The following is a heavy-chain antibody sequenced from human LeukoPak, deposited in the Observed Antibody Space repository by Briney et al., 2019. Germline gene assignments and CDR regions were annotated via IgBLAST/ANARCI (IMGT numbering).Heavy chain of an antibody. CDR3: ARVLHKRNYDSSAYYGY. Sequence: GGSLRLSCAASGFTFSSYSMNWVRQAPGKGLEWVSHISSSSSTRYYADSVKGRFTLSRDNAKNSLYLQMNSLRAEDTAVYYCARVLHKRNYDSSAYYGYWGQGTLVTVSS. V-gene: IGHV3-48*01. J-gene: IGHJ4*02. CDR2: ISSSSSTR. CDR1: GFTFSSYS. D-gene: IGHD3-22*01.